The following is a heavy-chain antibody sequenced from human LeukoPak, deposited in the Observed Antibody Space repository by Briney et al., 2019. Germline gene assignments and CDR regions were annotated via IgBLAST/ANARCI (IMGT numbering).Heavy chain of an antibody. CDR1: GFTFSDHF. CDR3: VRVGSVAGSDYLDY. CDR2: SRSKAKSYTT. J-gene: IGHJ4*02. Sequence: GGSLSLSCAVSGFTFSDHFLDWVRQAPGKGLEWVGRSRSKAKSYTTEYAASVEGRFTISRDDSTNSLYLQMNSLKIEDTAIYYCVRVGSVAGSDYLDYWGQGTLVTVSS. V-gene: IGHV3-72*01. D-gene: IGHD6-19*01.